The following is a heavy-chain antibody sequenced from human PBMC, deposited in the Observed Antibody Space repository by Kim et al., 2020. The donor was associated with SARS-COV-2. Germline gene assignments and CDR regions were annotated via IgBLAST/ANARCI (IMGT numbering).Heavy chain of an antibody. D-gene: IGHD2-15*01. J-gene: IGHJ3*02. Sequence: KDRFTISRDNTKNTLYLKMNSLSAEDTAVYYCAKGYCSGSSCYPYDAFDIWGQGTMVTVTS. CDR3: AKGYCSGSSCYPYDAFDI. V-gene: IGHV3-30*02.